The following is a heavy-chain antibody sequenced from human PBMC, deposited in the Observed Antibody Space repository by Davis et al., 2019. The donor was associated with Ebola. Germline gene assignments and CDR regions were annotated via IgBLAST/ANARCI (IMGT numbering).Heavy chain of an antibody. CDR1: GYSFTTYW. CDR3: ARGTSLARNFDY. J-gene: IGHJ4*02. Sequence: KVSCKGSGYSFTTYWIAWVRQTPAKGLEWMGIIYPGDSDTRYSPSFQGQVTISADESFSTAYLQWSSLKASDTAMYYCARGTSLARNFDYWGQGTLVTVSS. CDR2: IYPGDSDT. V-gene: IGHV5-51*01. D-gene: IGHD3-3*02.